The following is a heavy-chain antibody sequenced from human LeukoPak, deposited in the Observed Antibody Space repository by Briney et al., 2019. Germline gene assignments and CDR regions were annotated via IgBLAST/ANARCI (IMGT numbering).Heavy chain of an antibody. V-gene: IGHV1-69*13. CDR2: IIPIFGTA. Sequence: SVKVSCKSSGGTFSSYAIIWVRRAPGQGLEWMGGIIPIFGTANYAQKFQGRVTITADESTSTAYMELSSLRSEDTAVYYCARDESRGPYYFDNWGQGTLVTVSS. CDR1: GGTFSSYA. CDR3: ARDESRGPYYFDN. J-gene: IGHJ4*02.